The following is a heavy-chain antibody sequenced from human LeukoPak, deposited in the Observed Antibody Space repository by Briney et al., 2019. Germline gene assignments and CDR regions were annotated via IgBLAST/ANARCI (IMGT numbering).Heavy chain of an antibody. J-gene: IGHJ6*03. CDR1: GYIFTSNY. V-gene: IGHV1-46*01. Sequence: ASVEVSCKTSGYIFTSNYINWVRRAPGQGLEWVGIINPGDGETVYARKFQGRISMTRDTSTSTVYMELRSLTAEDAAVYFCARDSLAAFTVDRRPDDYYMDVWGEGTTLTV. D-gene: IGHD1-14*01. CDR2: INPGDGET. CDR3: ARDSLAAFTVDRRPDDYYMDV.